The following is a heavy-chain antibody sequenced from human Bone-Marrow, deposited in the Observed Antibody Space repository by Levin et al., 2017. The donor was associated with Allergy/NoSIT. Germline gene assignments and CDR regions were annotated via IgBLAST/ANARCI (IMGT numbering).Heavy chain of an antibody. Sequence: GESLKISCKGSGYTFSDSDSWISWVRQRPGNGLEWMGRIDPRDDYSNYSPSFEGHVTMSTEQSSSTAYLQWSSLRASDTAIYFCARRKRQATRLRGGNYYYYYMDVWGKGTPVTVSS. D-gene: IGHD3-10*01. CDR2: IDPRDDYS. CDR1: GYTFSDSDSW. V-gene: IGHV5-10-1*01. J-gene: IGHJ6*03. CDR3: ARRKRQATRLRGGNYYYYYMDV.